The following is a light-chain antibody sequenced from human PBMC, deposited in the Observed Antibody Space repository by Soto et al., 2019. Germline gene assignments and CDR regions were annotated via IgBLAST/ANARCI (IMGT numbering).Light chain of an antibody. CDR3: AVWDDSLNGRV. Sequence: QSVLTQPPSASATPGQRVTISCSGSSSNIGSNTVNWYQQFPGTAPKLLIYKSNQRPSGVPDRFSGSKSGTSASLAISGLQSEDEADYHCAVWDDSLNGRVFGGGTKLTVL. CDR1: SSNIGSNT. CDR2: KSN. J-gene: IGLJ3*02. V-gene: IGLV1-44*01.